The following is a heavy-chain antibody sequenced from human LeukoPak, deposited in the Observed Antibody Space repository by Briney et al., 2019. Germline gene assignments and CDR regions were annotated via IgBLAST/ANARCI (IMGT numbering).Heavy chain of an antibody. CDR2: IYYSGST. V-gene: IGHV4-34*11. Sequence: PSETLSLTCAVYGGSFSGYYWSWIRQPPGKGLEWIGYIYYSGSTNYNPSLKSRVTILVDTSKNQFSLKLSSVTAADTAVYYCARDDILTGSFDYWGQGTLVTVSS. J-gene: IGHJ4*02. D-gene: IGHD3-9*01. CDR1: GGSFSGYY. CDR3: ARDDILTGSFDY.